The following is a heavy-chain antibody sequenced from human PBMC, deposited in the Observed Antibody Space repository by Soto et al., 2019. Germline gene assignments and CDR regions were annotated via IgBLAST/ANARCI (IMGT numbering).Heavy chain of an antibody. CDR1: GYTFTSYD. D-gene: IGHD5-12*01. CDR2: MNPSSGNT. V-gene: IGHV1-8*01. Sequence: QVQLVQSGAEVKKPGASVKVSCKASGYTFTSYDIHWVRHATGQGLEWMGWMNPSSGNTGYAQEFQGRVSMTRNTSTNTADMEVSSLRSEDTAVYYCAPGGMGGYVFWGQGTLVTVSS. J-gene: IGHJ4*02. CDR3: APGGMGGYVF.